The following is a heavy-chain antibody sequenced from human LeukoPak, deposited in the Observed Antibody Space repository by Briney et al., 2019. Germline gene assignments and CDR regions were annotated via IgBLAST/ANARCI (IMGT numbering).Heavy chain of an antibody. CDR2: IYYSGST. J-gene: IGHJ4*02. V-gene: IGHV4-30-4*01. CDR3: ARSSGESGFFDH. CDR1: GGSISSGDYY. Sequence: SQTPSLTCTVSGGSISSGDYYWSWIRQPPGKGLEWIGYIYYSGSTYYNPSLKSRVTISVDTSKNQFSLKLSSVTAADTAVYYCARSSGESGFFDHWGQGTLVTVSS. D-gene: IGHD6-19*01.